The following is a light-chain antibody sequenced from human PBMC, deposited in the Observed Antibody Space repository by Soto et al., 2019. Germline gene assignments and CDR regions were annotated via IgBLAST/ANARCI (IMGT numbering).Light chain of an antibody. V-gene: IGLV6-57*02. CDR2: EDN. Sequence: NFMLTQPHSVSESPGKTVTFSCTGSIGSIASNYVQWYQQRPGSAPTTVIYEDNQRPSGVPDRFSGSIDSSSNSASLTISGLKTEDEADYHCQSYDTSNHVVFGGGTQLTVL. CDR1: IGSIASNY. J-gene: IGLJ2*01. CDR3: QSYDTSNHVV.